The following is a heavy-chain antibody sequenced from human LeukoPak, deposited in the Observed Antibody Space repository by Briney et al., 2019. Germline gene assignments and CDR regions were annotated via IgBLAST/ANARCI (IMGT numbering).Heavy chain of an antibody. D-gene: IGHD5-24*01. J-gene: IGHJ3*02. CDR3: ARERDASDAFDI. V-gene: IGHV3-21*01. CDR1: GFTFSSYS. CDR2: ISSSSSYI. Sequence: GGSLRLSCAASGFTFSSYSMNWVRQAPGKGLEWVSSISSSSSYIYYGDSVKGRFTISRDNAKNSLYLQMNSLRAEDTAVYYCARERDASDAFDIWGQGTMVTVSS.